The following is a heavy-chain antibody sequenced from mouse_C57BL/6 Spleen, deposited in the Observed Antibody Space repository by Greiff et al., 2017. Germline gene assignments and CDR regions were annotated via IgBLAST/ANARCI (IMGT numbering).Heavy chain of an antibody. V-gene: IGHV1-61*01. Sequence: QVQLQQPGAELVRPGSSVKLSCKASGYTFTSYWMDWVKQRPGQGLEWIGNIYPSDSETHYNQKFKDKATLTVDKSSSTAYMQLSSLTSEDSAVYYRARSNSPYYFDYWGQGTTLTVSS. CDR2: IYPSDSET. CDR1: GYTFTSYW. J-gene: IGHJ2*01. CDR3: ARSNSPYYFDY. D-gene: IGHD2-5*01.